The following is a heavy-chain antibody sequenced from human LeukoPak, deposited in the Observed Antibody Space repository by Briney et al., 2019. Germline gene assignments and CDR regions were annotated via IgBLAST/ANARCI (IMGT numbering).Heavy chain of an antibody. Sequence: GGSLRLSCAASGFTFSSYSMNWVRQAPGKGLEWVSSISSSSSYIYYADSVKGRFTISRDNAKNSLYLQMNSLRAEDTAVYYCARDAPKVAATFQHWGRGTLVTVSS. V-gene: IGHV3-21*01. CDR2: ISSSSSYI. CDR3: ARDAPKVAATFQH. D-gene: IGHD6-19*01. CDR1: GFTFSSYS. J-gene: IGHJ1*01.